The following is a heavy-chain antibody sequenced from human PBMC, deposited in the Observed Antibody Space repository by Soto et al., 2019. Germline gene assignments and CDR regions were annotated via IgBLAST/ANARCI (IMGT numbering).Heavy chain of an antibody. V-gene: IGHV3-30*19. CDR2: ISYDGSNK. D-gene: IGHD6-19*01. Sequence: GGSLRLSCAASEFNFNRYGMHWVRQAPGKGLEWVALISYDGSNKYYADSVKGRFTISRDNSKNTIYLQMNSLRAEDTAVYYCARDPGSSHFDYWGQGALVTVSS. J-gene: IGHJ4*02. CDR1: EFNFNRYG. CDR3: ARDPGSSHFDY.